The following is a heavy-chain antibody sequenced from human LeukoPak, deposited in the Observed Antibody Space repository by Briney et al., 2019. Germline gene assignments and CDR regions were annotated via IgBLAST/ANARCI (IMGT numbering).Heavy chain of an antibody. J-gene: IGHJ4*02. CDR2: IRYDGSSE. CDR3: CGDFDY. D-gene: IGHD2-21*01. Sequence: GGSLRLSCAASGITFNSYGMHWVRQAPDKGLEWVAFIRYDGSSEYYVDSVKGRFTISRDNSKNTLYLQMNSLRGEDTAVYYCCGDFDYWGQGTLVTVSS. CDR1: GITFNSYG. V-gene: IGHV3-30*02.